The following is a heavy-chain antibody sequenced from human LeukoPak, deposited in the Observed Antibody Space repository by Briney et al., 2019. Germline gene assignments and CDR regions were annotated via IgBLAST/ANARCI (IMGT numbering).Heavy chain of an antibody. V-gene: IGHV4-38-2*02. CDR1: GYSISSGYY. CDR2: IYHSGST. J-gene: IGHJ3*02. CDR3: AKDRNYDFTVDAFDI. D-gene: IGHD3-3*01. Sequence: PSETLSLTCTVSGYSISSGYYWGRIRQPPGKGLEWIGSIYHSGSTYYNPSLKSRVTISVDTSKNQFSLKLSSVTAADTAVYYCAKDRNYDFTVDAFDIWGQGTMVTVSS.